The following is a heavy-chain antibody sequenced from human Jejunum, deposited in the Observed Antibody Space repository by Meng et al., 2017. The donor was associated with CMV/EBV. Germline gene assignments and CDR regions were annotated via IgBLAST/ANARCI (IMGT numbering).Heavy chain of an antibody. Sequence: QVHLQASGPGLVRPSETLSLTCSVSGDSINNHFWSWIRQPAGKKLEWIGRISSSGNTNYTPSFKSRVIMSLDTSNNQFFPKLTSVTAADTALYYCARGESRGYYYFDYWGQGILVTVSS. CDR3: ARGESRGYYYFDY. J-gene: IGHJ4*02. CDR1: GDSINNHF. CDR2: ISSSGNT. D-gene: IGHD3-22*01. V-gene: IGHV4-4*07.